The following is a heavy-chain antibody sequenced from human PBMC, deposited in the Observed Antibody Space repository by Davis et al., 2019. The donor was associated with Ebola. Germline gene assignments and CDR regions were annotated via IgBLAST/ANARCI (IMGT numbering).Heavy chain of an antibody. J-gene: IGHJ5*02. CDR3: ARSLYPGYDGGLWWFAP. D-gene: IGHD3-16*01. CDR1: GGSISHHY. V-gene: IGHV4-59*11. CDR2: IYYTGNT. Sequence: SETLSLTCNVSGGSISHHYWSWIRQPPGKGLEWIGQIYYTGNTKYRPSLEGRVAMSVDTSRNQFSLKLTSVTPADAAVYYCARSLYPGYDGGLWWFAPWGQGTLVTVSS.